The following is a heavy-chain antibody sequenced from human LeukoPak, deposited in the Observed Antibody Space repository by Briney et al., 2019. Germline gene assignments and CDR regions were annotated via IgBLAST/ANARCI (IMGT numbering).Heavy chain of an antibody. CDR1: GFTFSSYA. J-gene: IGHJ5*02. Sequence: GRSLRLSCAASGFTFSSYAMHWVRQAPGKGLEWAAVISYDGSNKYYADSVKGRFTISRDNSKNTLYLQMNSLRAEDTAVYYCARGAAAAGTRDWFDPWGQGTLVTVSS. V-gene: IGHV3-30-3*01. D-gene: IGHD6-13*01. CDR3: ARGAAAAGTRDWFDP. CDR2: ISYDGSNK.